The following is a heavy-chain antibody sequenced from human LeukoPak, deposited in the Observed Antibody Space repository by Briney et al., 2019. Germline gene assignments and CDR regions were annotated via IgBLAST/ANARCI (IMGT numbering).Heavy chain of an antibody. CDR3: ARASPYEYYYDSSGYLGAFDI. Sequence: SETLSLTCAVSGGSISSGGYSWSWIRQPPGKGLEWIGYIYHSGSTYYNPSLKSRVTISVDRSKNQFSLKLSSVTAADTAVYYCARASPYEYYYDSSGYLGAFDIWGQGTMVTVSS. V-gene: IGHV4-30-2*01. CDR2: IYHSGST. CDR1: GGSISSGGYS. D-gene: IGHD3-22*01. J-gene: IGHJ3*02.